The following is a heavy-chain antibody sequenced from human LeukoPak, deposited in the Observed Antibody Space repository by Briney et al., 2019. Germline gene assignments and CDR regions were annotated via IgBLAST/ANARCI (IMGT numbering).Heavy chain of an antibody. Sequence: PGGSLRLSCAASGFTFSSYAMHWVRQAPGKGLEWVAVISYDGSNKYYADSVKGRFTISRDNSKNTLYLQMNSLRAEDTAVYYCARPLRRDGYNSGFDYWGQGTLVTVSS. CDR3: ARPLRRDGYNSGFDY. V-gene: IGHV3-30-3*01. CDR2: ISYDGSNK. CDR1: GFTFSSYA. D-gene: IGHD5-24*01. J-gene: IGHJ4*02.